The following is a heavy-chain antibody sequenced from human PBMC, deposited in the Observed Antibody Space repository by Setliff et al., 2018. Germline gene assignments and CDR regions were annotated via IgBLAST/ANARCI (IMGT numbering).Heavy chain of an antibody. Sequence: PGESLKISCKGSGYRFSIYWIGWVRQMPGKGLEWIGIIFPADSDTRYSPSFQGQVTISADKSISTAYVQWRSLKASDTAMYYCARVGTAGGYYFDFWGQGALVTVSS. J-gene: IGHJ4*02. CDR2: IFPADSDT. D-gene: IGHD2-15*01. CDR1: GYRFSIYW. CDR3: ARVGTAGGYYFDF. V-gene: IGHV5-51*01.